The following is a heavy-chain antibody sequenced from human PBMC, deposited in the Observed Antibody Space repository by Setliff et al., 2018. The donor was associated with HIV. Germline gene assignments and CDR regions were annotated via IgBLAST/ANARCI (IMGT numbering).Heavy chain of an antibody. D-gene: IGHD5-18*01. J-gene: IGHJ6*03. Sequence: GASVKVSCKASGHTSTTDDINWVRQATGQGLEWMGWMNPNSGNTGYAQKFKGRFTMTRNTSMSTAYMELSSLTSDDTAVYYCARGGDSAMVTWAPRVYYYYYYMDVWGKGTTVTVSS. CDR2: MNPNSGNT. V-gene: IGHV1-8*01. CDR3: ARGGDSAMVTWAPRVYYYYYYMDV. CDR1: GHTSTTDD.